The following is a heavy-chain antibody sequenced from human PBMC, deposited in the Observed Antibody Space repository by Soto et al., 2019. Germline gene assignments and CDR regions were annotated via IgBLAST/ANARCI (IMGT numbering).Heavy chain of an antibody. CDR2: ISAYNGNT. V-gene: IGHV1-18*01. D-gene: IGHD3-22*01. CDR3: ARHPGGYYDSSGYYSY. Sequence: ASVKISFKSSGYTFTRYGISWVRQAPGQGLEWMGWISAYNGNTNYAQKLQGRVTMTTDTSTSTAYMELRSLRSDDTAVYYCARHPGGYYDSSGYYSYWGQGTLVTVSS. CDR1: GYTFTRYG. J-gene: IGHJ4*02.